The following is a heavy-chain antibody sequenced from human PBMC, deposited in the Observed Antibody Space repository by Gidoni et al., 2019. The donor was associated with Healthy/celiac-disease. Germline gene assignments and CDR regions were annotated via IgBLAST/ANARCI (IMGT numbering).Heavy chain of an antibody. V-gene: IGHV3-30-3*01. CDR2: ISYDGSNK. CDR3: ARDYLYSTTVTTYPTY. J-gene: IGHJ4*02. CDR1: GFTFSSYA. D-gene: IGHD4-17*01. Sequence: QVQLVESGGGVVQPGRSLRLSCAASGFTFSSYAMHWVRQAPGKGLEWVAVISYDGSNKYYADSVKGRFTISRDNSKNTLYLQMNSLRAEDTAVYYCARDYLYSTTVTTYPTYWGQGTLVTVSS.